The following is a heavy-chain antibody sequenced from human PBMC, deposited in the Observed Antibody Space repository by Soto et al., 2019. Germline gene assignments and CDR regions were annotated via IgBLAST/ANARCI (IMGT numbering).Heavy chain of an antibody. J-gene: IGHJ5*02. CDR1: CGSISSGGYY. CDR3: ARVQPDDYGANTGWLDP. Sequence: PSETLSLTCTVSCGSISSGGYYWSWIRQHPGKGLEWIGYNFYSGATYYNPSLKSRTIISVDTSKNQFSLTLTSPTAADTAVYYCARVQPDDYGANTGWLDPWGQGTLVTISS. CDR2: NFYSGAT. D-gene: IGHD4-17*01. V-gene: IGHV4-31*03.